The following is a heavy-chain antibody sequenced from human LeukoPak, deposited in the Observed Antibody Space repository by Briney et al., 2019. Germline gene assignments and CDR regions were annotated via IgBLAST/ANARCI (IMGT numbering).Heavy chain of an antibody. V-gene: IGHV3-9*03. CDR3: AKEGTSTYFDY. CDR2: ISWNSGSI. Sequence: PGGSLRLSCAASGFTFDDYAMHWVRQAPGKGLEWVSGISWNSGSIGYADSVKGRFTISRDNAKNSLYLQMNSLRAEDMALYYCAKEGTSTYFDYWGQGTLVTVSS. CDR1: GFTFDDYA. J-gene: IGHJ4*02. D-gene: IGHD2-2*01.